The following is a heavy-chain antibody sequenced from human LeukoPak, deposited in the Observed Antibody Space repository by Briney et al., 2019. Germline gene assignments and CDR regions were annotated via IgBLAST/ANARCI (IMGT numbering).Heavy chain of an antibody. CDR1: GFTFSDYY. V-gene: IGHV3-11*01. Sequence: GGSLRLSCAASGFTFSDYYMSWIRQAPGKGLGWVSYISSSGSTIYYADSVKGRFTISRDNAKNSLYLQMNSLRAEDTAVYYCARGKGRIAALGRGIDYWGQGTLVTVSS. CDR2: ISSSGSTI. CDR3: ARGKGRIAALGRGIDY. D-gene: IGHD6-6*01. J-gene: IGHJ4*02.